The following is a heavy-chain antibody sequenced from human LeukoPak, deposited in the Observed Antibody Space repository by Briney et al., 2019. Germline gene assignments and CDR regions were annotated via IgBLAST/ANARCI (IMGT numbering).Heavy chain of an antibody. V-gene: IGHV3-23*01. CDR1: GFTFSSYA. CDR2: ISGSAHKI. D-gene: IGHD5-18*01. J-gene: IGHJ4*02. Sequence: GGSLRLSCAASGFTFSSYAMSWVRQAPEKGLDWVSVISGSAHKIRYADSVKGRFTISRDNSENIVYLQMNNLRVEDTAVYYCAGRPTGYSSGYIHWGQGTLVTVSS. CDR3: AGRPTGYSSGYIH.